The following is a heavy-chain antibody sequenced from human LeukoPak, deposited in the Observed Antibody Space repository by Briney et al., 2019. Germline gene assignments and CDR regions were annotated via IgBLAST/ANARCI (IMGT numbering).Heavy chain of an antibody. CDR3: ARGGFRWLRGSFGY. D-gene: IGHD5-12*01. CDR1: GYTFTGYY. Sequence: ASVKVSCKASGYTFTGYYMHWVRQPPGQGLEWMGWINPNSGGTNYAQKFQGRVTMTRDTSISTAYMELSKLRSDDTAVYYWARGGFRWLRGSFGYWGRGTLVTVSS. CDR2: INPNSGGT. V-gene: IGHV1-2*02. J-gene: IGHJ4*02.